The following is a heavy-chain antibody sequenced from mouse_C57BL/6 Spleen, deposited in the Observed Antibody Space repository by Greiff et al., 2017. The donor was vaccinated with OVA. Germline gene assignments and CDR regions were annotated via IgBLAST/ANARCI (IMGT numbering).Heavy chain of an antibody. J-gene: IGHJ2*01. CDR1: GYAFTNYL. CDR3: ARGGYGYDERGDY. Sequence: VQLQQSGAELVRPGTSVKVSCKASGYAFTNYLIEWVKQRPGQGLEWIGVINPGSGGTNYNEKFKGKATLTADKSSSTAYMQLSSLTSEDSAVYFCARGGYGYDERGDYWGQGTTLTVSS. D-gene: IGHD2-2*01. V-gene: IGHV1-54*01. CDR2: INPGSGGT.